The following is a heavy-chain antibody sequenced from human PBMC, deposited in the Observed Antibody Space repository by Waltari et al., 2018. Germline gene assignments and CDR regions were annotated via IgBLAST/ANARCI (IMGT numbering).Heavy chain of an antibody. CDR1: GFTFSSYW. D-gene: IGHD3-3*01. Sequence: EVQLVESGGGLVQPVGSLRLSCAASGFTFSSYWMICVRQAPGKGLEWVANIKQDGREKYDVDSVKGRFTISRDNAKNSLDLQMNSLRAEDTAVYYCARDRPYYDFPWGQGTLVTVSS. CDR2: IKQDGREK. J-gene: IGHJ5*02. V-gene: IGHV3-7*01. CDR3: ARDRPYYDFP.